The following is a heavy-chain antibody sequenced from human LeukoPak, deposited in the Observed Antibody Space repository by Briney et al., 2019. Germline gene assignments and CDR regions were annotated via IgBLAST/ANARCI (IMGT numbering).Heavy chain of an antibody. D-gene: IGHD4-17*01. CDR1: GFTFSSYS. CDR2: ISSRSVYI. J-gene: IGHJ4*02. CDR3: ARSRTTVTKDPLDS. V-gene: IGHV3-21*01. Sequence: GGSLRLSCAASGFTFSSYSMNWVRQAPGKGLGWVSAISSRSVYIYSADSVRGRFTISRDDAENSLFLQMNSLRAEDTAVYYCARSRTTVTKDPLDSWGQGTLVTVSS.